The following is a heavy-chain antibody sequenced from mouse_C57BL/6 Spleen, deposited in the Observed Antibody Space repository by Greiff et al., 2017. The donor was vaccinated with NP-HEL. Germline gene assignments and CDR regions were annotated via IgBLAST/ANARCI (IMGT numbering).Heavy chain of an antibody. CDR1: GFTFSDYY. Sequence: EVQLVESEGGLVQPGSSMKLSCTASGFTFSDYYMAWVRQVPEKGLEWVANINYDGSSTYYLDSLKSRFIISRDNAKNILYLQMSSLKSEDTATYYCAREGYYGNFFDYWGQGTTLTVSS. J-gene: IGHJ2*01. V-gene: IGHV5-16*01. CDR2: INYDGSST. D-gene: IGHD2-1*01. CDR3: AREGYYGNFFDY.